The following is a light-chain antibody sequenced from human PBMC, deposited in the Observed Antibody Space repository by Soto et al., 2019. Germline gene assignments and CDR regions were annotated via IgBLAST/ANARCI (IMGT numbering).Light chain of an antibody. V-gene: IGKV1-12*01. J-gene: IGKJ1*01. Sequence: DIQMTQSPSSVSASVGDRVTITCRASQGISSRVAWYHQKPGTPPKLLIYAASTLQSGVPSRFSGSGSGTDFTLTISSPQPEDFATYYCQQANNFPWTFGQGTKVAIK. CDR2: AAS. CDR1: QGISSR. CDR3: QQANNFPWT.